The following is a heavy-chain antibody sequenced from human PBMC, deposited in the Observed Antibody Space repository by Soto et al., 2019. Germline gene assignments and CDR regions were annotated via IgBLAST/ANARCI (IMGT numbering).Heavy chain of an antibody. CDR3: ARRGSR. Sequence: PGGSLRLSCAASGFTFSSSEMYWVRQAPGKRLEWISYIHPGGQTIFYAESVKGRFTISRDNAKHSVYLQMNSLRAEDTAVYYCARRGSRWGRGTKVTVSS. CDR2: IHPGGQTI. V-gene: IGHV3-48*03. CDR1: GFTFSSSE. J-gene: IGHJ3*01. D-gene: IGHD2-15*01.